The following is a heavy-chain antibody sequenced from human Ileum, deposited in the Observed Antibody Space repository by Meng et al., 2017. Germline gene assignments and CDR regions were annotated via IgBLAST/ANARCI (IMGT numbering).Heavy chain of an antibody. J-gene: IGHJ4*02. CDR3: ATNKNKKIDY. CDR2: IFHTGST. Sequence: VQLHESGPGLVEPSGTLSLTCVVSGDSISSSNWWNWVRQPPGKGLEWIGEIFHTGSTNYNPSLKSRVTISADKSKNQFSLNLSSVTAADTAVYYCATNKNKKIDYWGQGTLVTVSS. V-gene: IGHV4-4*02. D-gene: IGHD2/OR15-2a*01. CDR1: GDSISSSNW.